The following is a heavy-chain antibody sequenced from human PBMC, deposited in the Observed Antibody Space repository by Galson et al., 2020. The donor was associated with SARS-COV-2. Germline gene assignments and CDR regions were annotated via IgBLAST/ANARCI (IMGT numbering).Heavy chain of an antibody. CDR1: GFTDSSFE. D-gene: IGHD2-15*01. CDR3: ARWGCSGGTCFAGAYFDH. J-gene: IGHJ4*02. V-gene: IGHV3-48*03. Sequence: GESLKISCAVPGFTDSSFEMRWVRQAPGQRLEWLSYISNRGSTIHYGESVKGRFTISRDSAKNSLILQMDSLRAEDTAVYYCARWGCSGGTCFAGAYFDHWGQGTPVTVS. CDR2: ISNRGSTI.